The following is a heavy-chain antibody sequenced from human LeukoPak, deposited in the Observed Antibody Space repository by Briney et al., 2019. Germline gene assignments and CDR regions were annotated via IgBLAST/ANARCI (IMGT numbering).Heavy chain of an antibody. CDR2: IIPIFGTA. J-gene: IGHJ4*02. CDR1: GGTFSSYA. D-gene: IGHD6-13*01. CDR3: ARVEAAAGTGGFDY. Sequence: SVKVSCKASGGTFSSYAISWVRQAPGQGLEWMGGIIPIFGTANYAQKFQGRVTITTDESTSTAYIELSSLRSEDTAVYYCARVEAAAGTGGFDYWGQGTLVTVSS. V-gene: IGHV1-69*05.